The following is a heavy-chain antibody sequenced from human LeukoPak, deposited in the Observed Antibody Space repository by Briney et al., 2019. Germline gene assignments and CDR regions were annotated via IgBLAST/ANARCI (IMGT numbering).Heavy chain of an antibody. CDR3: ARDGRDYDDLTGYYRRFDH. J-gene: IGHJ5*02. D-gene: IGHD3-9*01. CDR1: GASISRSY. V-gene: IGHV4-4*07. CDR2: VYTSGSI. Sequence: SETLSLTCTLSGASISRSYRSCIRQPAGKGLEWIGRVYTSGSINYAHSLKSRVTMSVDTAKNQFSLKLSSVTAADTAVYYCARDGRDYDDLTGYYRRFDHWGQGTLVTVSS.